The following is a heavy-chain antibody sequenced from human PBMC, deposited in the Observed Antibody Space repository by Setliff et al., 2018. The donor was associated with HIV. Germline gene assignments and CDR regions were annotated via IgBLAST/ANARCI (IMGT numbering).Heavy chain of an antibody. Sequence: GSLRLSCAASGLIFSSYEMNWVRQAPGKGLEWVTLIYKAGKTYYADFVKGRFTIARDDTKNTVSLQMTNLEPGDTAMYYCAKGGYGGAYYVAGYWGQGTKVTVSS. CDR2: IYKAGKT. V-gene: IGHV3-53*01. CDR3: AKGGYGGAYYVAGY. CDR1: GLIFSSYE. J-gene: IGHJ4*02. D-gene: IGHD5-18*01.